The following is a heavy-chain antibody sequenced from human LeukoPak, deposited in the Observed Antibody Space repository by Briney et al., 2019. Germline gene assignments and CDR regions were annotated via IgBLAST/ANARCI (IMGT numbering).Heavy chain of an antibody. CDR1: GYTFTSYG. J-gene: IGHJ4*02. Sequence: ASVKVSCKASGYTFTSYGISWVRQAPGQGLEWMGWISAYNGNTNYAQKLQGRVTMTTDTSTSTAYMELRSLRSDDTAVYYCVREGTPRVYCSSTSCYRPPFDYWGQGTLVTVSS. CDR3: VREGTPRVYCSSTSCYRPPFDY. V-gene: IGHV1-18*01. CDR2: ISAYNGNT. D-gene: IGHD2-2*01.